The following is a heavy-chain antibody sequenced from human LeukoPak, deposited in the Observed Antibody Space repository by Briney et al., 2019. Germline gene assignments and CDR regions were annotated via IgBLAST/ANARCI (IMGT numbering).Heavy chain of an antibody. V-gene: IGHV4-61*02. Sequence: TSETLSLTCTVSGNSISSGDNYWSWIRQPAGKGLEWIGRIYTSGSTNYNPSLKSRVTMSVDTSKNQFSLKLSSVTAADTAVYYCAVGATTLDYWGQGTLVTVSS. J-gene: IGHJ4*02. CDR1: GNSISSGDNY. CDR2: IYTSGST. D-gene: IGHD1-26*01. CDR3: AVGATTLDY.